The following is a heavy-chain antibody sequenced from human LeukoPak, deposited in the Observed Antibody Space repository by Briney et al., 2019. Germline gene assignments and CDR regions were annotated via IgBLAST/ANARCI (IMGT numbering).Heavy chain of an antibody. CDR1: GGSISSGGYS. D-gene: IGHD3-22*01. CDR2: IYHSGST. V-gene: IGHV4-30-2*01. CDR3: ARALNGDDSSGYFFDY. J-gene: IGHJ4*02. Sequence: SQTLSLTCAVSGGSISSGGYSWSWIRQPPGKGLEWIGYIYHSGSTYYNPSLKSRVTISVDRSKNQFSLKLSSVTAADTAVYYCARALNGDDSSGYFFDYWGQGTLVTVSS.